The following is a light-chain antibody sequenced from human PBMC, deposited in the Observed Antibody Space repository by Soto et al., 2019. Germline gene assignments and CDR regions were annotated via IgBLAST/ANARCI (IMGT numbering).Light chain of an antibody. V-gene: IGLV4-69*01. CDR3: QTWGSGIPVV. Sequence: QPVLTQSPSASASLGASVKLTCTLSGGHSSYAIAWHQQQPGKGPRYLMKLDSDGSHNKGDGIPDRFSGSSSGAERYLTISSPQSEDEADYYCQTWGSGIPVVFGGGTKLTVL. CDR1: GGHSSYA. CDR2: LDSDGSH. J-gene: IGLJ2*01.